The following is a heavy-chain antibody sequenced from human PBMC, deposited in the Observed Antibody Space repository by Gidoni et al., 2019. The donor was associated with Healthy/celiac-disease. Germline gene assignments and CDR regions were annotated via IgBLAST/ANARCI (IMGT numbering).Heavy chain of an antibody. CDR2: INHSGST. CDR1: GGSFSGYY. J-gene: IGHJ3*02. CDR3: ARPRYSSGWPQAFDI. Sequence: QVQLQQWGAGLLKPSETLSLTCAVYGGSFSGYYWSWIRQPPGKGLEWIGEINHSGSTNYNPSLKSRVTISVDTSKNQFSLKLSSVTAADTAVYYCARPRYSSGWPQAFDIWGQGTMVTVSS. D-gene: IGHD6-19*01. V-gene: IGHV4-34*01.